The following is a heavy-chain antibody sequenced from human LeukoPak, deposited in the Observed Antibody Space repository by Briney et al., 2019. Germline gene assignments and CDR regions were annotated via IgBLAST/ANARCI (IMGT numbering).Heavy chain of an antibody. CDR1: GFTFSSYA. J-gene: IGHJ4*02. V-gene: IGHV3-30*04. CDR3: ARINCSGGSCLFDY. Sequence: GGSLRPSCAASGFTFSSYAMHWVRQAPGKGLEWVAVISYDGSNKYYADSVKGRFTISRDNSKNTLYLQMNSLRAEDTAVYYCARINCSGGSCLFDYWGQGTLVTVSS. CDR2: ISYDGSNK. D-gene: IGHD2-15*01.